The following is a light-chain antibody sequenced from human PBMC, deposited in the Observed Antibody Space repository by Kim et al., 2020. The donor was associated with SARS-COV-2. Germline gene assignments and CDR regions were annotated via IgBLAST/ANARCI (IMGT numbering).Light chain of an antibody. CDR1: QSLLYSSNNQNY. CDR3: HQYYTTPYT. V-gene: IGKV4-1*01. J-gene: IGKJ2*01. Sequence: RATINCKSSQSLLYSSNNQNYLAWYLQRPGQPPKLLFYWASTRQYGVPDRFSGSGSGTDFTLTISSLQAEDVAVYYCHQYYTTPYTFGQGTKLEI. CDR2: WAS.